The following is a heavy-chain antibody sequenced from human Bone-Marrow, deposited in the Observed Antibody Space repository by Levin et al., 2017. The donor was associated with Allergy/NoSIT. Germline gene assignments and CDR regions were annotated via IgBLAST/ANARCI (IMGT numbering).Heavy chain of an antibody. CDR3: AKDGSSWYDRVNY. CDR2: ISYDGSNK. V-gene: IGHV3-30*18. J-gene: IGHJ4*02. CDR1: GFTFNSYG. Sequence: GESLKISCAASGFTFNSYGMHWVRQAPGKGLEWVAVISYDGSNKYNADSVKGRFTISRDNSKNTLYLQMNSLRAEDTAVYYCAKDGSSWYDRVNYWGQGTLVTVSS. D-gene: IGHD6-13*01.